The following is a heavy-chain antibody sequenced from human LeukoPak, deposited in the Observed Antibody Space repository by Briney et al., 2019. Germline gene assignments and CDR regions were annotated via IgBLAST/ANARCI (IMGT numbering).Heavy chain of an antibody. CDR2: IYYSGST. D-gene: IGHD2-21*02. J-gene: IGHJ6*03. CDR1: GGSISSGGYY. Sequence: PSQTLSLTCTVSGGSISSGGYYWSWIRQHPGKGLEWIGYIYYSGSTYYNPSLESRVTIPVDTSKNQFSLKLSSMTAADTAVYYCASGGTDCRLYYYYYMDVWGKGTTVTVSS. CDR3: ASGGTDCRLYYYYYMDV. V-gene: IGHV4-31*03.